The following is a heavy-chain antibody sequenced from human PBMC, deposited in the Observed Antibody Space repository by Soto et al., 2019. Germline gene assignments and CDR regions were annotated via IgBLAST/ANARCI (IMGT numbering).Heavy chain of an antibody. V-gene: IGHV3-48*02. D-gene: IGHD2-15*01. J-gene: IGHJ6*02. Sequence: GSLRLSCAASGFTFSSYSMNWVRQAPGKGLEWVSYISSSSTIYYADSVKGRFTISRDNAKNSLYLQMNSLRDEDTAVYYCARWYCSGGSCYGVDYYYYGMDVWGQGTTVTVSS. CDR2: ISSSSTI. CDR1: GFTFSSYS. CDR3: ARWYCSGGSCYGVDYYYYGMDV.